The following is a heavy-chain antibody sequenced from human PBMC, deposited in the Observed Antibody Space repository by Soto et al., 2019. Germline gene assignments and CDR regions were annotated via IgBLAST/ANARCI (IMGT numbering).Heavy chain of an antibody. V-gene: IGHV5-10-1*01. CDR1: GYIFAGFW. D-gene: IGHD3-22*01. CDR3: ARQIYDSDTGPNFQYYFDP. Sequence: GESLKVSCKGSGYIFAGFWVTWVRQKPGKGLDWMGRIDPGDSQTYYSPSFRGHVPISVTKSITTVFLQWSSLRASDTAMYYCARQIYDSDTGPNFQYYFDPWGQGTPVTVSS. CDR2: IDPGDSQT. J-gene: IGHJ4*02.